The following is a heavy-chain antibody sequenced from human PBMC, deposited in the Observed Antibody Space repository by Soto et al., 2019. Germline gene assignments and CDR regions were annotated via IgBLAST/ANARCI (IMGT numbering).Heavy chain of an antibody. CDR1: GYSFTSYW. CDR3: PRAKLVSYYYGMDV. D-gene: IGHD6-6*01. Sequence: GESLKISCKGSGYSFTSYWISWVRQMPGKGLEWMGRIDPSDSYTNYSPSSQGHVTISADKSISTAYLQWSSLKASDTAMYYCPRAKLVSYYYGMDVWGQGTTVTVSS. CDR2: IDPSDSYT. V-gene: IGHV5-10-1*01. J-gene: IGHJ6*02.